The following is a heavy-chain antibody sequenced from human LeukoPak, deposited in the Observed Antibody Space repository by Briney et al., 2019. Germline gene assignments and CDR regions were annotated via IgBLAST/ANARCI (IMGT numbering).Heavy chain of an antibody. V-gene: IGHV3-53*01. CDR2: IYSGGST. Sequence: GGSLRLSCAASGFTVSSSYMSWVRQAPGKGLEWVSVIYSGGSTYYADSVKGRFTISRDNSKNTLYLQMNSLRAEDTAVYYCARDRAYCTNGVCYRPFDYWGQGTLVTVSS. CDR3: ARDRAYCTNGVCYRPFDY. CDR1: GFTVSSSY. J-gene: IGHJ4*02. D-gene: IGHD2-8*01.